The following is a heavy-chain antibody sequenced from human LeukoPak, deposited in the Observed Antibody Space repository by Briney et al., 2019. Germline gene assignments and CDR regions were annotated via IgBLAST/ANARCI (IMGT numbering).Heavy chain of an antibody. Sequence: PSETLSLTCTVSGDSISSSSYYWGWIRQPPGKGLEWIVNIYYTGSTSYNPSLKSRVTISVDASKSQFSLKLISVTAADTAVYYCARRKFGSSYRDYWGQGTLVTVSS. J-gene: IGHJ4*02. CDR1: GDSISSSSYY. CDR3: ARRKFGSSYRDY. V-gene: IGHV4-39*01. CDR2: IYYTGST. D-gene: IGHD6-6*01.